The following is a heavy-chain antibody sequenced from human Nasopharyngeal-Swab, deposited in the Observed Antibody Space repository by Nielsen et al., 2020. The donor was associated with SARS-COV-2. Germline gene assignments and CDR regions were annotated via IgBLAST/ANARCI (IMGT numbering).Heavy chain of an antibody. Sequence: WIRQPPGTGLEWVSYIRSSGSTIYYADSVKGRFTISRDNAKNSLYLQMNSLRAEGTAAYYCAREGRFLDYYYYYGMDVWGQGTTVTVSS. V-gene: IGHV3-11*04. CDR2: IRSSGSTI. J-gene: IGHJ6*02. D-gene: IGHD3-3*01. CDR3: AREGRFLDYYYYYGMDV.